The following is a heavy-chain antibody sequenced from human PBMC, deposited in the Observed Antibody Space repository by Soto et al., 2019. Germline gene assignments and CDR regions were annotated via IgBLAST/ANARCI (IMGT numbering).Heavy chain of an antibody. CDR2: MDPSDSYT. V-gene: IGHV5-10-1*01. J-gene: IGHJ6*02. CDR1: GYSFTTYW. CDR3: ARWGGYSSIGTYDYYYGMDV. Sequence: GESLKISCXGSGYSFTTYWISWVRQMPGKGLEWMGRMDPSDSYTNYSPSFQGHVTISADKSISTAYLQWSSLKASDTAMYYCARWGGYSSIGTYDYYYGMDVWGQGTTVTVSS. D-gene: IGHD5-18*01.